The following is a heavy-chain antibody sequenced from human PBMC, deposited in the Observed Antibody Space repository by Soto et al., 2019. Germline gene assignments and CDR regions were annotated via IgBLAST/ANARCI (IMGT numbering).Heavy chain of an antibody. Sequence: LSLTCTVSGGSLSSYYWTWIRQSPGKGLEWIGYVYFSGNTNYNPSLKSRVTISIDTSKNQFSLRLASVTAADTAFYYCGSVRPSGYVLSWGQGTLVTSPQ. CDR1: GGSLSSYY. J-gene: IGHJ5*02. CDR2: VYFSGNT. V-gene: IGHV4-59*01. D-gene: IGHD6-25*01. CDR3: GSVRPSGYVLS.